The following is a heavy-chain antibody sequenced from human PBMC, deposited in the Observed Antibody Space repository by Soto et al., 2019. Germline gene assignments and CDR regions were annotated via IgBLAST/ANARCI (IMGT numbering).Heavy chain of an antibody. V-gene: IGHV3-11*01. Sequence: GGSLRLSCAASGFIFSDYYMSWIRQAPGKGLEWVSYITNSGSMVYYADSVKGRFTISRDNAKNSLYLQMNSLRAEGTAVYYCARDALNPLPDAAFDIWGQGTMVTVSS. CDR2: ITNSGSMV. CDR3: ARDALNPLPDAAFDI. CDR1: GFIFSDYY. J-gene: IGHJ3*02.